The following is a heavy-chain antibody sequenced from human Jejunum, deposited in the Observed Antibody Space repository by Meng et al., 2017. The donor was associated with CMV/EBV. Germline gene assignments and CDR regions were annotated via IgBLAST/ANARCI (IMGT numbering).Heavy chain of an antibody. J-gene: IGHJ4*02. CDR1: GGAIGSGDYY. Sequence: QGLPEESGQGLVKPSQTLSLHGSVSGGAIGSGDYYWSWIRQPPGKGLEWIGYIHDTGSTSHNPSLKSRVDISLGTSKNQFSLTLNSVTAEDTAVYFCARGSIFVSFDSWGQGTLVTVSS. CDR3: ARGSIFVSFDS. V-gene: IGHV4-30-4*08. D-gene: IGHD3-3*01. CDR2: IHDTGST.